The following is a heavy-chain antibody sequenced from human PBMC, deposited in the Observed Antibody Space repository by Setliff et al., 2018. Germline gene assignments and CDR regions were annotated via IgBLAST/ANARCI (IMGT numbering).Heavy chain of an antibody. CDR2: IYIGGSA. CDR1: GGSISSYY. Sequence: ETLSLTCTVSGGSISSYYWSWIRQPAGKGLEWIGHIYIGGSANYNPSLKSRVTISVDRSKNQFSLKLSSVTAADTAVYYCARLDGAAAGELDYWGQGTLGTVSS. J-gene: IGHJ4*02. D-gene: IGHD6-13*01. V-gene: IGHV4-4*08. CDR3: ARLDGAAAGELDY.